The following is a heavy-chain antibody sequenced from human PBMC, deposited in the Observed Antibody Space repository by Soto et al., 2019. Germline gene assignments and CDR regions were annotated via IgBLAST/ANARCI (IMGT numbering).Heavy chain of an antibody. CDR1: GFIFSDYD. D-gene: IGHD3-22*01. Sequence: EVQLLESGGGLVQPGGSLRLSCAASGFIFSDYDMSWVRQAPGKGLEWVSVIGGSGGATYYADSVKGRFTISRDKNTLYLQMNSLRADDTAIYYCARSSYYDVSGSLISHAFDIWGQGTMVTVSS. V-gene: IGHV3-23*01. CDR3: ARSSYYDVSGSLISHAFDI. J-gene: IGHJ3*02. CDR2: IGGSGGAT.